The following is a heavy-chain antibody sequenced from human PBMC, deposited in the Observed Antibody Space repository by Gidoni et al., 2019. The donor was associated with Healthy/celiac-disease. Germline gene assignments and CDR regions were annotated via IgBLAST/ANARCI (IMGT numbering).Heavy chain of an antibody. J-gene: IGHJ6*02. V-gene: IGHV4-38-2*02. Sequence: QVQLQESGPGLVKPSETLSLTCAVSGYSISSGYYWGWIRQPPGKGLEWIGSIYHSGSTYYNPSLKSRVTISVDTSKNQFSLKLSSVTAADTAVYYCARDGDTYYDFWSGYSTPYGMDVWGQGTTVTVSS. CDR1: GYSISSGYY. CDR2: IYHSGST. CDR3: ARDGDTYYDFWSGYSTPYGMDV. D-gene: IGHD3-3*01.